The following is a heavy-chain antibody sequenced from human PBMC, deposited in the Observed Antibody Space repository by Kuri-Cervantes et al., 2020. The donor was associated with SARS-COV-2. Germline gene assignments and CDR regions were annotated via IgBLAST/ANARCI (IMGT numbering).Heavy chain of an antibody. CDR3: ARVIAAAGREGY. CDR2: TYYSGST. CDR1: GGSFSGYY. V-gene: IGHV4-34*01. Sequence: SETLSLTCAVYGGSFSGYYWSWIRQPPGKGLEWIGSTYYSGSTYYNPSLKSRVTISVDTSKNQFSLKLSSVTAADTAVYYCARVIAAAGREGYWGQGTLVTVSS. J-gene: IGHJ4*02. D-gene: IGHD6-13*01.